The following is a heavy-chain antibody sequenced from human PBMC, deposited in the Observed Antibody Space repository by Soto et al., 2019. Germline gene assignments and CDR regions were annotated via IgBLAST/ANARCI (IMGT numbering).Heavy chain of an antibody. CDR1: GLIFSNYK. J-gene: IGHJ4*02. CDR3: ARDTDGLHY. CDR2: INTDGSII. V-gene: IGHV3-74*01. Sequence: GGSLRLSCASSGLIFSNYKMHWVRQAPGKGLVWVSRINTDGSIIDYADSVKGRFTVSRDNAKNTLYLQMNSLRADDTAVYYCARDTDGLHYWGQGTLVTVSS.